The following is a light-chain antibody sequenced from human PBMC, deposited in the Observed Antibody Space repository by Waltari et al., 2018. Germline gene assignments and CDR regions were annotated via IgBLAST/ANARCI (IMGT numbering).Light chain of an antibody. CDR3: QSADSSGTYDV. J-gene: IGLJ1*01. Sequence: SYELTQPTSVSVSPGQTARITCSGDASPKQFAYWYQQKPGQAPVLVMYKDTERPSGIPGRFSGSSSGTTVTLTISGAQAEDEADYHCQSADSSGTYDVFGTGTKVTVL. V-gene: IGLV3-25*03. CDR1: ASPKQF. CDR2: KDT.